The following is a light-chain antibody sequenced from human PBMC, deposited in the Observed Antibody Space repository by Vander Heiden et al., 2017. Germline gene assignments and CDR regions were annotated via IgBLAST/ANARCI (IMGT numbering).Light chain of an antibody. Sequence: DLQMTQSPSTLSASVGDRVTITCRASQSISSCLAWYQQKPGKAPKLLIYDASSLESGVPSRFSGSGYGTEFTLTISSLQPDDFATYYCQQYYSDHPRSFGRGTKVXIK. CDR3: QQYYSDHPRS. J-gene: IGKJ4*02. V-gene: IGKV1-5*01. CDR1: QSISSC. CDR2: DAS.